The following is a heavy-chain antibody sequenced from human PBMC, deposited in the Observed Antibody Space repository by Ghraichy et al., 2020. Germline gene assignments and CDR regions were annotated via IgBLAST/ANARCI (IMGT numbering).Heavy chain of an antibody. CDR2: IKQDGSEK. J-gene: IGHJ5*02. CDR1: GFTFSSYW. V-gene: IGHV3-7*01. D-gene: IGHD3-3*01. CDR3: ARHLRSFAYYDFWSGYYNWFDP. Sequence: LSLTCAASGFTFSSYWMSWVRQAPGKGLEWVANIKQDGSEKYYVDSVKGRFTISRDNAKNSLYLQMNSLRAEDTAVYYCARHLRSFAYYDFWSGYYNWFDPWGQGTLVTVSS.